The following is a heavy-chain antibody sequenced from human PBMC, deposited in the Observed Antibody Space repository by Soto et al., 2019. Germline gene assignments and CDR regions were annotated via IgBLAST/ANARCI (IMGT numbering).Heavy chain of an antibody. J-gene: IGHJ6*02. D-gene: IGHD2-2*01. CDR2: IYTSGST. Sequence: SETLSLTCTVSGGSIGSYYWSWIRQPAGKGLEWIGRIYTSGSTNYNPSLKSRVTMSLDTSKNQFSLKLTSVTDADTALYYCARGNCSSPNCYSFSGYYGMDVWGQGTTVTVSS. CDR1: GGSIGSYY. CDR3: ARGNCSSPNCYSFSGYYGMDV. V-gene: IGHV4-4*07.